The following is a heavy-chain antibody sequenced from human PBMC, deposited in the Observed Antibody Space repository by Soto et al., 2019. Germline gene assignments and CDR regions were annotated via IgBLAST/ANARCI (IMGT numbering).Heavy chain of an antibody. J-gene: IGHJ3*02. D-gene: IGHD6-19*01. V-gene: IGHV4-31*03. Sequence: QVQLQESGPGLVKPSQTLSLTCTVSAGSISSGGYYWSWIRQHPGQGLEWIVYIYYSGSTYYNPSLKSRVTISVDRSKNQFSLKLSSVTAADTTVYYCARDQRWLVCGRNDAFDIWGQGRTVTDS. CDR3: ARDQRWLVCGRNDAFDI. CDR2: IYYSGST. CDR1: AGSISSGGYY.